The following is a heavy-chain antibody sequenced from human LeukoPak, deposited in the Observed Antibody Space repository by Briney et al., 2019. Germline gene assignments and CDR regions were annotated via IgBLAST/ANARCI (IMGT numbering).Heavy chain of an antibody. J-gene: IGHJ5*02. CDR3: ARGGNYPNWFDP. V-gene: IGHV3-64*01. Sequence: GGSLRLSCAASGFTFSSYAMHWVRQAPGKGLEYVSAISSNGGSTYYANSVKGRFTISRDNSKNTLYLQMGSLRAEDMAVYHRARGGNYPNWFDPWGQGTLVTVSS. D-gene: IGHD4-11*01. CDR2: ISSNGGST. CDR1: GFTFSSYA.